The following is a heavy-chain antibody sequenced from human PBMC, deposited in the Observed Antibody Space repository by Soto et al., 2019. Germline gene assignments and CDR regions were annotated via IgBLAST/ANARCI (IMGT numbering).Heavy chain of an antibody. J-gene: IGHJ6*02. CDR2: IKSKTDSGTR. V-gene: IGHV3-15*01. CDR3: ATVEEYETTGFRDIHYHGMDV. D-gene: IGHD4-4*01. CDR1: GFTFTNAW. Sequence: PGGSLRLSCAASGFTFTNAWITWVRQAPGKGLEWVGRIKSKTDSGTRDYAAPVKGRFTISRDDSKNTLYLQMNNLKTEDTGLYCCATVEEYETTGFRDIHYHGMDVWGQGTTVTVSS.